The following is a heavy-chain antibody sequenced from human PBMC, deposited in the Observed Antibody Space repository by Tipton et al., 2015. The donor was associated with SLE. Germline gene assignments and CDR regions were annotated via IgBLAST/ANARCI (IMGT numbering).Heavy chain of an antibody. CDR3: ARYPATVTSSAPFNGLDI. J-gene: IGHJ3*02. V-gene: IGHV4-61*09. CDR2: IYTDGST. CDR1: GVSISSGSYY. Sequence: TLSLTCTVSGVSISSGSYYWSWIRQPAGKGLEWIGHIYTDGSTNYNPSLKSRVSLSVDKSKNQFSLKLRSVTAADTAVYYCARYPATVTSSAPFNGLDIWGQGTLVIVSS. D-gene: IGHD4-17*01.